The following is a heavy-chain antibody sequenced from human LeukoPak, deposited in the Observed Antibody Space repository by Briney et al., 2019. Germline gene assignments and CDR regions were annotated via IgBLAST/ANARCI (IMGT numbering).Heavy chain of an antibody. D-gene: IGHD1-14*01. CDR3: ARRNPGAHDAFDI. CDR1: VYTFTIYY. Sequence: ASVRVSREASVYTFTIYYTHSVRDAPGQGCEWGGIINPSRGSTSYAQKFRGRDTMTRDMSTSTDYMELSSLRSEDTAVYCWARRNPGAHDAFDIWGKGTMVTVSS. V-gene: IGHV1-46*01. J-gene: IGHJ3*02. CDR2: INPSRGST.